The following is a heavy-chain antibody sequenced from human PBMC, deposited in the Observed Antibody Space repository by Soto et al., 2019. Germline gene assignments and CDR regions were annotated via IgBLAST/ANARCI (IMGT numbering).Heavy chain of an antibody. V-gene: IGHV3-30*03. D-gene: IGHD4-17*01. CDR2: ISYDGSNK. CDR3: AREHNDYVGYKVVFPTPIDY. Sequence: PGGSLRLSCAASGFTFSSYGMHWVRQAPGKGLEWVAVISYDGSNKYYADSVKGRFTISRDNSKNTLYLQMNSLRAEDTAVYYCAREHNDYVGYKVVFPTPIDYSGQGTLVTVSS. CDR1: GFTFSSYG. J-gene: IGHJ4*02.